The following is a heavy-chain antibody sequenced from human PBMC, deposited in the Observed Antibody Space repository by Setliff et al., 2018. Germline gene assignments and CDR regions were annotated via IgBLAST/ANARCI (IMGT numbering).Heavy chain of an antibody. CDR2: IYTTWST. J-gene: IGHJ6*03. CDR1: TASMTYYY. V-gene: IGHV4-4*07. CDR3: ARMSGFLYMDV. Sequence: SETLSLTCSVSTASMTYYYWSWIRQPAGKGLEWIGRIYTTWSTNYNPSLKSRVTISLDTSKSQFFLKLNSVTAADTAVYYCARMSGFLYMDVWGKGTPVTVSS. D-gene: IGHD3-3*01.